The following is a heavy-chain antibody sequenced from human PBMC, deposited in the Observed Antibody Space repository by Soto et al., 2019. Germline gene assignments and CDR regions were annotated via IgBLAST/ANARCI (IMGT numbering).Heavy chain of an antibody. D-gene: IGHD3-22*01. Sequence: QVQLVESGGGFVKPGGSLRLSCAASGFTFSDYYMSWIRQAPGKGLEWVSYISSGGTTIYYADSVKGRFTISRDDAKNSLFLQMNSLRPEDTVVYFCATKGGGYYFQFDPWGQGTLVTVSS. CDR3: ATKGGGYYFQFDP. J-gene: IGHJ5*02. V-gene: IGHV3-11*01. CDR1: GFTFSDYY. CDR2: ISSGGTTI.